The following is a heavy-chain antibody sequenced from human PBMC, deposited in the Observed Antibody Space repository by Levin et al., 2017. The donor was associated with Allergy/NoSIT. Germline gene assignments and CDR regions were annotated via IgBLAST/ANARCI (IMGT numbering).Heavy chain of an antibody. Sequence: MPSETLSLTCTVSGSTTSLFYWNWIRQTPGKGLEWIGYINYSGSTKNNPSLKSRVTISLDTSKSQFSLLLTSVTAADTAVYYCARDTGGWWFDPWGQGTLVTVSS. D-gene: IGHD3-16*01. V-gene: IGHV4-59*01. CDR2: INYSGST. CDR3: ARDTGGWWFDP. J-gene: IGHJ5*02. CDR1: GSTTSLFY.